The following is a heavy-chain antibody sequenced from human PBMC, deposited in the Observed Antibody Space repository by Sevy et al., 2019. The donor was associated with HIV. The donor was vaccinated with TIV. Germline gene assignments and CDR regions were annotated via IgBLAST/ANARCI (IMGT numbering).Heavy chain of an antibody. D-gene: IGHD1-26*01. J-gene: IGHJ4*02. CDR1: GFTFTNAW. V-gene: IGHV3-15*01. CDR2: IKSKTEAATR. CDR3: TAGVGASDFDY. Sequence: GGSLRLSCAASGFTFTNAWMSWVRQAPGKGLEWVGRIKSKTEAATRDFAAPVKGRFAISRDDSKNTLYLQMDSLKTEDTGVYYCTAGVGASDFDYWGQGILGTVSS.